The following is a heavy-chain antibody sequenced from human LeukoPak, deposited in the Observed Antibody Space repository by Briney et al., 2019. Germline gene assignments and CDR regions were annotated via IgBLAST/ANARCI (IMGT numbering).Heavy chain of an antibody. Sequence: SGGSLRLSCAASGFAFSDYYMSWIRQAPGKGLEWVSYISSSGSTIYYADSVKGRFTISRDNAKNSLYLQMNSLRAEDTAVYYCARAAYSSSWFQADAFDIWGQGTMVTVSS. J-gene: IGHJ3*02. CDR2: ISSSGSTI. V-gene: IGHV3-11*04. CDR3: ARAAYSSSWFQADAFDI. D-gene: IGHD6-13*01. CDR1: GFAFSDYY.